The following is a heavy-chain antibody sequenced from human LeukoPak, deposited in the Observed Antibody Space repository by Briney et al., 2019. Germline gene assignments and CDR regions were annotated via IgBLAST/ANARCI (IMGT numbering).Heavy chain of an antibody. Sequence: GGCLRLSCAPSGFTLTSYSMNWVRPAPGRGLEWVSSIIISSIYIYYTHSLKGRFTISRDNARNSLYLQMNSLRVEDTAVYCCARDGWGSSRFDYWGQGTLVTVSS. CDR1: GFTLTSYS. V-gene: IGHV3-21*01. CDR2: IIISSIYI. D-gene: IGHD6-6*01. J-gene: IGHJ4*02. CDR3: ARDGWGSSRFDY.